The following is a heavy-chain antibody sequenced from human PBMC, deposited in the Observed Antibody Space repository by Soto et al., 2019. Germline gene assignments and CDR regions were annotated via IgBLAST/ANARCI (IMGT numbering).Heavy chain of an antibody. CDR3: AKDTRFDP. CDR1: GFTFSTYA. J-gene: IGHJ5*02. Sequence: EVQALESGGGLVQPGGSLRLSCAASGFTFSTYAMSWVRQAPGKGLEWVSAISGSGATTYYADSVKGRFTISRDNSNNTLYLQMNSLRVEDTAVYYGAKDTRFDPWGQGTLVTVSS. CDR2: ISGSGATT. V-gene: IGHV3-23*01.